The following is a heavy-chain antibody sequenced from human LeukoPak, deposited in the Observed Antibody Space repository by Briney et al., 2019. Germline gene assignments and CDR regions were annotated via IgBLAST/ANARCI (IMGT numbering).Heavy chain of an antibody. Sequence: PGGSLRLSCAASGFTVSNTYMTWVRQAPGKGLEWVSVIYSGGNTYYADSVKGRFTISRDNSKNTLYLQMNSLRAEDTAVYYCARETYYYGSERYYKGDYWGQGTLVTVSS. V-gene: IGHV3-66*01. CDR1: GFTVSNTY. CDR2: IYSGGNT. D-gene: IGHD3-10*01. CDR3: ARETYYYGSERYYKGDY. J-gene: IGHJ4*02.